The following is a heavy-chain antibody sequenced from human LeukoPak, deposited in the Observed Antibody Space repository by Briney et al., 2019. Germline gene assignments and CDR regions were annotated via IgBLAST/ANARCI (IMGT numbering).Heavy chain of an antibody. Sequence: GGSLRLSCAASGFTFSSYAMSWVRQAPGKGLEWVSGIRGSGGSTYYADSVKGRFTISRDNSKNTLYLQMNSLRAEDTAVYYCAKDCCSSWYQNWYFDLWGRGTLVTVSS. CDR2: IRGSGGST. CDR3: AKDCCSSWYQNWYFDL. J-gene: IGHJ2*01. V-gene: IGHV3-23*01. D-gene: IGHD6-13*01. CDR1: GFTFSSYA.